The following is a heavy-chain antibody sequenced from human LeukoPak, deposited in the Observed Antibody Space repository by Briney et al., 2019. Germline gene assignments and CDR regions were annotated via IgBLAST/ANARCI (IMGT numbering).Heavy chain of an antibody. CDR2: ISSSGNTI. V-gene: IGHV3-48*03. J-gene: IGHJ4*02. Sequence: GGSLRLSCAATEFTFSEYEMNWVRQAPGKGLEWVSYISSSGNTIYYEDSVKGRFTISRDNSKNTLYLQMNSLRAEDTAVYYCARGEYSSSSWPWYFDYWGQGTLVTVSS. CDR3: ARGEYSSSSWPWYFDY. CDR1: EFTFSEYE. D-gene: IGHD6-6*01.